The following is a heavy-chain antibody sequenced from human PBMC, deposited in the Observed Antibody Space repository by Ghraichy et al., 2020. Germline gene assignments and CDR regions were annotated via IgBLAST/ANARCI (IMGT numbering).Heavy chain of an antibody. V-gene: IGHV3-48*01. CDR2: ISSSSSTI. J-gene: IGHJ4*02. CDR1: GFTFSSYS. D-gene: IGHD6-19*01. Sequence: GESLNISCAASGFTFSSYSMNWVRQAPGKGLEWVSYISSSSSTIYYADSVKGRFTISRDNAKNSLYLQMNSLRAEDTAVYYCARVPVAPSPNYYFDYWGQGTLVTVSS. CDR3: ARVPVAPSPNYYFDY.